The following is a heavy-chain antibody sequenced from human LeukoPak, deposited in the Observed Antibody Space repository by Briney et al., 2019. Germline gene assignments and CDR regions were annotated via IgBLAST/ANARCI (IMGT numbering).Heavy chain of an antibody. CDR3: AKVRIGTDSSGYYYPLDY. CDR2: ISGSGGST. CDR1: GFTFSSYA. D-gene: IGHD3-22*01. Sequence: GGSLRLSCAASGFTFSSYAMSWVRQAPGKGLEWVSAISGSGGSTYYADSVKGRFTISRDSSKNTLYLQMNSLRAEDTAVYYCAKVRIGTDSSGYYYPLDYWGQGTLVTVSS. V-gene: IGHV3-23*01. J-gene: IGHJ4*02.